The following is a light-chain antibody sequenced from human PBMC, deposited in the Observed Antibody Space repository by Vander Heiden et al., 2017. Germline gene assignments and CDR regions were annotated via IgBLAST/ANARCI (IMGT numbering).Light chain of an antibody. CDR2: AAS. V-gene: IGKV1-39*01. CDR3: QQSYSTPIFT. Sequence: DIQMTQSPSSLSASVGDRVTITCRASQSISSYLNWYQQKPGKAPKLLIYAASSLQSGVPSRFSGSGYGTDFTLTISSRQPEDFAPYYCQQSYSTPIFTFGHGTKVDIK. CDR1: QSISSY. J-gene: IGKJ3*01.